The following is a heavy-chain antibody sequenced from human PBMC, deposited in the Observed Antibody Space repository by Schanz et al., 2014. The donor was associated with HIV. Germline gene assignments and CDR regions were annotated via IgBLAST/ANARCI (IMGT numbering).Heavy chain of an antibody. CDR1: GDTFKSHG. CDR3: AKSRFQLHWFDS. V-gene: IGHV1-69*01. CDR2: IIPIFDAA. J-gene: IGHJ5*01. Sequence: QVPLVQSGAALRKPGTSVRVSCMVPGDTFKSHGFGWVRQAPGQGPEWMGGIIPIFDAANYAQTFQGRLTITADESTGTVYMELTRLRYEDTAVYYCAKSRFQLHWFDSWGQGTLVTVSS. D-gene: IGHD2-2*01.